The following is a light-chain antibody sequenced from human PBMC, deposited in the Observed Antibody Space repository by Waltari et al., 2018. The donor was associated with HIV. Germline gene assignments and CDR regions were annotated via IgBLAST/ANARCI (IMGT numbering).Light chain of an antibody. V-gene: IGLV1-44*01. CDR1: TPTLRRNT. CDR2: SND. CDR3: AAWDDSLNGWV. J-gene: IGLJ3*02. Sequence: QSVLTQPPSASGTPAKRVTISCSGSTPTLRRNTLTCDQQLPGTAPTLLIYSNDQRPSGVPDRFSGSKSGTSASLAISGLQSEDEADYYCAAWDDSLNGWVFGGGTKLTVL.